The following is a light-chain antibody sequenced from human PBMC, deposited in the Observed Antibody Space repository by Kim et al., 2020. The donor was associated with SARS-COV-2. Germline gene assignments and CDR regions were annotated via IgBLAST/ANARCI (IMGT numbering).Light chain of an antibody. V-gene: IGLV3-27*01. J-gene: IGLJ3*02. CDR1: VLAKRY. Sequence: SYELTQPSSVCVSPGQTARITCSGDVLAKRYARWFQQKPGQAPLLVFYKDSKRPSGIPERFSGSSSGTTVTLTISGAQVEDEADYYCYSAADNNWLFGGGTQLTVL. CDR3: YSAADNNWL. CDR2: KDS.